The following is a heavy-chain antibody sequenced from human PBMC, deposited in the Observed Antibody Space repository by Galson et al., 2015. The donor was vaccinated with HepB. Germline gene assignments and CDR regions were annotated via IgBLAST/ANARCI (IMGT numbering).Heavy chain of an antibody. Sequence: SLRLSCAASGFTFSGSAMHWVRQASGKGLEWVGRIRSKANSYATAYAASVKGRFTISRDDSKNTAYLQMNSLKTEDTAVYYCTIEGYPYSGSYVRPRYYYYYYGMDVWGQGTTVTVSS. CDR3: TIEGYPYSGSYVRPRYYYYYYGMDV. CDR1: GFTFSGSA. D-gene: IGHD1-26*01. J-gene: IGHJ6*02. V-gene: IGHV3-73*01. CDR2: IRSKANSYAT.